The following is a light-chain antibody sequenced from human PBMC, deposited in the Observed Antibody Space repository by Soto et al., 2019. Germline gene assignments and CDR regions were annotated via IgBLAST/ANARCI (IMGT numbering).Light chain of an antibody. CDR3: QQSGSSPPYT. V-gene: IGKV3-20*01. J-gene: IGKJ2*01. Sequence: EIVLTQSPGTLPLSPGERATLSCRASQSVSSSYLAWYQQKPGQAPRLLIYGASGRATGIPDRFSGSGSGTDFTLTISRLEPEDFAVYYCQQSGSSPPYTFGQGTKLEIK. CDR1: QSVSSSY. CDR2: GAS.